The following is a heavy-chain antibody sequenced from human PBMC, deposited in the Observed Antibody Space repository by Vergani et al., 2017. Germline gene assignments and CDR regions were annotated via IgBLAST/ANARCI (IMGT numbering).Heavy chain of an antibody. CDR3: ARHPRVLRYYYDSSGTLYYFDY. CDR1: GFTFSSYS. V-gene: IGHV3-21*01. Sequence: VQLVESGGGVVQPGGSLRLSCAASGFTFSSYSMNWVRQAPGKGLEWVSSISSSSSYIYYADSVKGRFTISRDNAKNSLYLQMNSLRAEDTAVYYCARHPRVLRYYYDSSGTLYYFDYWGQGTLVTVSS. J-gene: IGHJ4*02. CDR2: ISSSSSYI. D-gene: IGHD3-22*01.